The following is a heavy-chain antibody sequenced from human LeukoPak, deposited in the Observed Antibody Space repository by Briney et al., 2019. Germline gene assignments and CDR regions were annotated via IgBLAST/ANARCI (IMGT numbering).Heavy chain of an antibody. CDR3: AKDGPTDY. CDR1: GFTVGSNH. J-gene: IGHJ4*02. V-gene: IGHV3-53*01. Sequence: TGGSLTLSCSASGFTVGSNHMRWVRQAPGKGVVRVSVIYSCGSTYYADSVKSQFTISRDNSKNTLYLQMNSLRAEDTAVYDCAKDGPTDYWGQGTLVTVSS. CDR2: IYSCGST.